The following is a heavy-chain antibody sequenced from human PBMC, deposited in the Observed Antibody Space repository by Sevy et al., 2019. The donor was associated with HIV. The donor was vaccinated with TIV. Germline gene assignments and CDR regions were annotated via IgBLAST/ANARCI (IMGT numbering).Heavy chain of an antibody. V-gene: IGHV3-30*04. D-gene: IGHD3-16*02. J-gene: IGHJ4*02. CDR2: ISYDGSVK. Sequence: GGSLRLSCAASGFSFNRYAMHWVRQAPGKGLEWLAVISYDGSVKYYTESVKGRFTISRDNTKNTLFLQLNSLRPEDTAVYYCVREGRNYEYVWGTYHSGFRAQGTLVTVSS. CDR3: VREGRNYEYVWGTYHSGF. CDR1: GFSFNRYA.